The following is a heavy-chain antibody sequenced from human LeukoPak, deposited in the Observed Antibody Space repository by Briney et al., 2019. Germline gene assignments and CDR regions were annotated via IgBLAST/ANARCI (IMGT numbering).Heavy chain of an antibody. D-gene: IGHD6-19*01. CDR1: GFTFSSYG. J-gene: IGHJ6*03. CDR2: IKQDGSEK. V-gene: IGHV3-7*01. CDR3: ARGRIAVAGTYIPSNWGPQLYYMDV. Sequence: GRSLRLSCAASGFTFSSYGMHWVRQAPGKGLEWVANIKQDGSEKYYVDSVKGRFTISRDNAKNSVSLQMNSLRAEDTAVYYCARGRIAVAGTYIPSNWGPQLYYMDVWGKGTTVTVSS.